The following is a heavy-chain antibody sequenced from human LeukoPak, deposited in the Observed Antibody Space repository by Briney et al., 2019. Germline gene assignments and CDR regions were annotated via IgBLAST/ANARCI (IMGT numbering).Heavy chain of an antibody. CDR3: ANGEYYYDSSGPSFHH. J-gene: IGHJ1*01. CDR1: GFTFSSYG. D-gene: IGHD3-22*01. CDR2: ISYDGSNK. V-gene: IGHV3-30*18. Sequence: PGGSLRLSCAASGFTFSSYGMHWVRQVPGKGLEWVAVISYDGSNKYYADSVKGRFTISRDNSKNTLFLQINSLRPEDTAVYYCANGEYYYDSSGPSFHHWGQGTLVTVSS.